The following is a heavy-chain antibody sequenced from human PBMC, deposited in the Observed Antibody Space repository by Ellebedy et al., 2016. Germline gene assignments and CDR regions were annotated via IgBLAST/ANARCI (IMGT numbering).Heavy chain of an antibody. CDR2: IWYDGSNK. D-gene: IGHD1-26*01. Sequence: GGSLRLSCAASGFTFSSYGMHWVRQAPGKGLEWVALIWYDGSNKFYADSVKGRFTISRDNAKNSLYLQMNSLRAEDTAVYYCAKADSGSFVKHVSWFDPWGQGTLVTVSS. J-gene: IGHJ5*02. V-gene: IGHV3-33*03. CDR3: AKADSGSFVKHVSWFDP. CDR1: GFTFSSYG.